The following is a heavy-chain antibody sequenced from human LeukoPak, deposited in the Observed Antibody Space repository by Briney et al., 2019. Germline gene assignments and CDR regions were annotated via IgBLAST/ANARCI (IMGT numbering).Heavy chain of an antibody. CDR3: ATRNKPGIPFDY. CDR2: ISYDGSNK. J-gene: IGHJ4*02. CDR1: GFTFSSYG. D-gene: IGHD7-27*01. V-gene: IGHV3-30*03. Sequence: GGSLRLSCAASGFTFSSYGMHWVRQAPGKGLEWVAVISYDGSNKYYADSVKGRFTISRDNSKNTLYLQMNTLRAEDTAVYYCATRNKPGIPFDYWGQGTLVTVSS.